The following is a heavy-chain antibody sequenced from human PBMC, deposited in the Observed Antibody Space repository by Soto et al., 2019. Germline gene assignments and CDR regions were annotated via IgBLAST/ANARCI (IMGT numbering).Heavy chain of an antibody. CDR3: VGDQDYYYSGMDV. CDR1: GGSINSYY. Sequence: SETLSLTCTVSGGSINSYYWSWIRQPAGKGLEWIGRLYTRGNTYYNPSLKSRLTMSADTSKNQFSMRLTSVTAVDTAVYFCVGDQDYYYSGMDVWGQGTMVTVSS. CDR2: LYTRGNT. V-gene: IGHV4-4*07. J-gene: IGHJ6*02.